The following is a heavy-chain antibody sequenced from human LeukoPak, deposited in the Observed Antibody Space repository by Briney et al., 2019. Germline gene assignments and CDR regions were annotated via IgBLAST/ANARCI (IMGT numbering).Heavy chain of an antibody. V-gene: IGHV4-34*01. J-gene: IGHJ4*02. CDR2: INHSGST. D-gene: IGHD3-10*01. Sequence: SETLSLTCAVYGGSFSGYYWSWIRQPPGKGLEWIGEINHSGSTNYNPSLKSRVTISVDTSKNQFSLKLSSVTAADTAVYYCATLRKRGRDYWGQGTLVTVSS. CDR1: GGSFSGYY. CDR3: ATLRKRGRDY.